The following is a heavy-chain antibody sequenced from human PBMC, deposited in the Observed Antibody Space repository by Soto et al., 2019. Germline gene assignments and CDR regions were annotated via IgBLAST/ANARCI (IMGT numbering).Heavy chain of an antibody. Sequence: QVQLQESGPGLVKPSGTLSLTCAVSGGSISSSNWWSWVRQPPGKGLEWIGEIYHSGSTNYNPSLKTRVTXXVXXSKNQFSLKLNSVTAADTAVYYCARSALAGTRFDYWGQGTLVTVSS. CDR1: GGSISSSNW. J-gene: IGHJ4*02. V-gene: IGHV4-4*02. D-gene: IGHD6-19*01. CDR2: IYHSGST. CDR3: ARSALAGTRFDY.